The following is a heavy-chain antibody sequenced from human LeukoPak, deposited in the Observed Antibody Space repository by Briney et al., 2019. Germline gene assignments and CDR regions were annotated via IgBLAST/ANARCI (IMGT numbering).Heavy chain of an antibody. CDR1: GYTFTGYY. V-gene: IGHV1-2*02. J-gene: IGHJ6*03. CDR3: ARGDTGYSLMLLFYYYYMDV. CDR2: INPNSGGT. Sequence: GASVKVSCKASGYTFTGYYMHWVRQAPGQGLEWMGWINPNSGGTNYAQKFQGRVTMTGDTSISTAYMELSRLRSDDTAVYYCARGDTGYSLMLLFYYYYMDVWGKGTTVTVSS. D-gene: IGHD5-18*01.